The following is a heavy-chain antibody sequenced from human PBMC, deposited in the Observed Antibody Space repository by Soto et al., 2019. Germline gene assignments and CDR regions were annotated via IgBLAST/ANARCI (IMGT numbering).Heavy chain of an antibody. CDR1: GYTFTSYG. CDR3: ARDLSSTSWDYYYYGMDV. CDR2: ISAYNGNT. D-gene: IGHD2-2*01. J-gene: IGHJ6*02. Sequence: GASVKVSCKASGYTFTSYGISWVRQAPGQGLEWMGWISAYNGNTNYAQKLQGRVTMTTDTSTSTAYMELSSLRSEDTAVYYCARDLSSTSWDYYYYGMDVWGQGTTVTVSS. V-gene: IGHV1-18*01.